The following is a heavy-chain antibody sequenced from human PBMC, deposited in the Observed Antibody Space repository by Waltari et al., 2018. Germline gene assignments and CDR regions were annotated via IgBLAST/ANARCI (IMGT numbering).Heavy chain of an antibody. Sequence: QVQLVQSGAEVKKPGSSVKVSCKASGGTFSRYALIWVRQSPGQGLEWMGRIIPIFGTANYAQKFQGRVTITADKSTSTAYMELSSLRSEDTAVYYCARLRGYSGYGELYYYYGMDVWGQGTTVTVSS. CDR2: IIPIFGTA. CDR1: GGTFSRYA. CDR3: ARLRGYSGYGELYYYYGMDV. J-gene: IGHJ6*02. D-gene: IGHD5-12*01. V-gene: IGHV1-69*08.